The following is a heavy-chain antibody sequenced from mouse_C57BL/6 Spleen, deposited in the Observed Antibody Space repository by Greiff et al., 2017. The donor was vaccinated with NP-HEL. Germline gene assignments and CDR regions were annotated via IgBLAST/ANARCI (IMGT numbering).Heavy chain of an antibody. V-gene: IGHV5-17*01. Sequence: EVKLMESGGGLVKPGGSLKLSCAASGFTFSDYGMHWVRQAPEKGLEWVAYISSGSSTIYYADTVKGRFTISRDNAKNTLFLQMTSLRSEDTAMYYGARNYGSSRFAYWGQGTLVTVSA. CDR2: ISSGSSTI. CDR1: GFTFSDYG. D-gene: IGHD1-1*01. J-gene: IGHJ3*01. CDR3: ARNYGSSRFAY.